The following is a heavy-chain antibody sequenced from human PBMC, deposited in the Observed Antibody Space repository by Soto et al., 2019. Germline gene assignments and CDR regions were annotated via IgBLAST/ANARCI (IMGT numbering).Heavy chain of an antibody. CDR2: IWYDGSHK. V-gene: IGHV3-33*01. CDR3: AREYSLAVVLPGY. D-gene: IGHD2-15*01. CDR1: GFTFNTYA. Sequence: QVQLVESGGGVVQPGRSLRLSCAASGFTFNTYAMYWVRQTPGKGLEWVAEIWYDGSHKYYADSVKGRFTISRDNSKNTVSLQMNSLRAEDTGVYYCAREYSLAVVLPGYWGQGTLVTVSS. J-gene: IGHJ4*02.